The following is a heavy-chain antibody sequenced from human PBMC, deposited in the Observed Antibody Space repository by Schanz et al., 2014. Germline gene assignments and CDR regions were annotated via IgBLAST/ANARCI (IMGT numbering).Heavy chain of an antibody. CDR1: GFTFSTYA. Sequence: EVQLVESGGGLVKPGGSLRLSCAASGFTFSTYAMSWARQAPGKGLEWISAISGSGVSTHYADSVKGRFSISRDNSKNTVYMQMSSLRAEDTAVYYCVKDDRGDVVVVAANYWGQGAQVIVSS. CDR2: ISGSGVST. D-gene: IGHD2-15*01. CDR3: VKDDRGDVVVVAANY. J-gene: IGHJ4*02. V-gene: IGHV3-23*04.